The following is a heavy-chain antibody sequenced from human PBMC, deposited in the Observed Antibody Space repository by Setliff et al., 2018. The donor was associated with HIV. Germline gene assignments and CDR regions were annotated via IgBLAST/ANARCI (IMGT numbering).Heavy chain of an antibody. CDR1: GLIFSSYE. J-gene: IGHJ3*02. D-gene: IGHD3-22*01. Sequence: GSLRLSCAASGLIFSSYEMNWVRQAPGKGLEWISFIGGHGSIIHYVDSVQGRFTISRDNAKNPLYLQMNSLRAEDTAVYYCARSHYDSRGYYYRGDAFDIWGLGTMVTVSS. CDR3: ARSHYDSRGYYYRGDAFDI. CDR2: IGGHGSII. V-gene: IGHV3-48*03.